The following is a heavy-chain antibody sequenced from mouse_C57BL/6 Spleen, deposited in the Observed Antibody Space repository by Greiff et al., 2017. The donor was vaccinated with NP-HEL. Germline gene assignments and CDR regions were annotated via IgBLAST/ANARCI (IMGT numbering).Heavy chain of an antibody. Sequence: QVQLQQPGAELVKPGASVTLSCKASGYSFTSYWMHWVKQRPGQGLEWIGMIQPNGGSTNYNEKFKSKATLTVDKSSSTAYMQLSRLTSADSAFYYCARRCYDYDGPYFGYWGKGTTLTVSS. CDR2: IQPNGGST. V-gene: IGHV1-64*01. D-gene: IGHD2-4*01. J-gene: IGHJ2*01. CDR1: GYSFTSYW. CDR3: ARRCYDYDGPYFGY.